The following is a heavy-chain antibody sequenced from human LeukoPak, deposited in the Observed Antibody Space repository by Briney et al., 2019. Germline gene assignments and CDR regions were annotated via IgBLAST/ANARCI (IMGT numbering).Heavy chain of an antibody. CDR3: ARGGGNFDY. CDR1: GFTFNTYW. D-gene: IGHD2/OR15-2a*01. V-gene: IGHV3-7*01. Sequence: QPGGSLRLSCSASGFTFNTYWMNWVRRAPGKGLEWVANIKRDESETYYVDSVKGRFTISRDNAKNSLSLQMNSLRAEDTAVYYCARGGGNFDYWGQGTLVTVSS. J-gene: IGHJ4*02. CDR2: IKRDESET.